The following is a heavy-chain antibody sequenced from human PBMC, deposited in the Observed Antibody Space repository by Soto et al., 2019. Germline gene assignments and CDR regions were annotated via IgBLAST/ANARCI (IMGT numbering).Heavy chain of an antibody. V-gene: IGHV3-23*01. CDR1: GFTFSSYA. J-gene: IGHJ4*02. CDR2: ISSSGGST. CDR3: AKGLYGYDYCFDS. D-gene: IGHD5-12*01. Sequence: EVQLLESGGGLVQTGGSLRLSCVASGFTFSSYAMSWVRQAPGKGPEWVSSISSSGGSTYYADSVTGRFTISRAYSKNTLYLQMDSLRDDDTAVYYCAKGLYGYDYCFDSWGQGTLVAVSS.